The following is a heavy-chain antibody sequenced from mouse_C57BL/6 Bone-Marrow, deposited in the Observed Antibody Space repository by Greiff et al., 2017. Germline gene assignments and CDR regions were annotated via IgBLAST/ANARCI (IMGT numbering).Heavy chain of an antibody. CDR2: FYPGSGSI. Sequence: QVQLQQSGAELVKPGASVKLSCKASGYTFTEYTIHWVKQRSGQGLEWIGWFYPGSGSIKYNEKFKDKATLTAYKSSSTVYMELSRLTSEDSAVLFCTRHEGPEYDGSSDWYFDVWGTGTTVTVSA. D-gene: IGHD1-1*01. CDR1: GYTFTEYT. V-gene: IGHV1-62-2*01. J-gene: IGHJ1*03. CDR3: TRHEGPEYDGSSDWYFDV.